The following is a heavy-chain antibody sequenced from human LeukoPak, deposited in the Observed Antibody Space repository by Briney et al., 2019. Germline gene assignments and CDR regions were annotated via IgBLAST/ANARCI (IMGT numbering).Heavy chain of an antibody. J-gene: IGHJ2*01. D-gene: IGHD2-21*01. CDR2: ISGSGGST. CDR3: AEGVGGGGSCAFDL. CDR1: GFSFSSYS. V-gene: IGHV3-23*01. Sequence: PGGSLTLSCAASGFSFSSYSMSWVRQAPGKGLEWVSSISGSGGSTYYADSVKGRFTISRDNSKSTLFLQMNSPGAEDATVYYCAEGVGGGGSCAFDLWGRGTMVTVSS.